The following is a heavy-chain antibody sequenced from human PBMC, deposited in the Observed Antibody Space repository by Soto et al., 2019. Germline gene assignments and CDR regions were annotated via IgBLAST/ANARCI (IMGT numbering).Heavy chain of an antibody. CDR1: GFTFNNYA. J-gene: IGHJ4*02. D-gene: IGHD6-19*01. Sequence: EVQLLESGGGLVQPGGSLRLSCAASGFTFNNYAMSWVRQAPGKGLEWVSAIRGSGGSTYYADSVKGRFTISRDNSKNTMYVQMSSLRGEDTAVYYCAKVRGGWYHDYWGQGTLVTVSS. CDR3: AKVRGGWYHDY. V-gene: IGHV3-23*01. CDR2: IRGSGGST.